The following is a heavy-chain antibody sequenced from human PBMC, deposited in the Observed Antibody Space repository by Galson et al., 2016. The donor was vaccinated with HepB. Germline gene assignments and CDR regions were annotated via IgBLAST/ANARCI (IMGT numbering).Heavy chain of an antibody. CDR1: GFTFSSYG. Sequence: SLRLSCAASGFTFSSYGMHWARQAPGKGLEWVASISYDGSLKYYADSVKGRFTVSRDNSRNTLYLQMDSLSADDTAVYYCGRDRAVRSSDQWGQGALVTISS. CDR2: ISYDGSLK. D-gene: IGHD6-19*01. J-gene: IGHJ4*02. CDR3: GRDRAVRSSDQ. V-gene: IGHV3-30*03.